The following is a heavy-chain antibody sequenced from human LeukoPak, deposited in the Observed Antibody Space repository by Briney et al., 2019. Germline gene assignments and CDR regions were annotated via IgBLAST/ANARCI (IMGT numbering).Heavy chain of an antibody. D-gene: IGHD2-15*01. CDR1: GGTFSSYA. CDR2: IIPIFGTA. V-gene: IGHV1-69*13. J-gene: IGHJ6*02. CDR3: ASRAPYCSGGSCYSDYYYGMDV. Sequence: ASVKVSCKASGGTFSSYAISWVRQAPGQGLEWMGGIIPIFGTANYAQKFQGRVTITADEPTSTAYMELSSLRSEDTAVYYCASRAPYCSGGSCYSDYYYGMDVWGQGTTVTVSS.